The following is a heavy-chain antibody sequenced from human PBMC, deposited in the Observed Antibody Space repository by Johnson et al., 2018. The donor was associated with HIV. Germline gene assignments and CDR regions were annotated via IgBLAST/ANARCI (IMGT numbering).Heavy chain of an antibody. V-gene: IGHV3-33*01. D-gene: IGHD6-13*01. CDR1: GFTFSIYG. CDR3: ARDGESQQLPLGDALDV. J-gene: IGHJ3*01. Sequence: QVQLVESGGGVVQPGRSLRLSCAASGFTFSIYGMHWVRQAPGKGLEWVAVIWYDGSNKYYADSVKGRFTISRDNSKNTLYLQMSSPKVADTALFYCARDGESQQLPLGDALDVWGRGTMVIVSS. CDR2: IWYDGSNK.